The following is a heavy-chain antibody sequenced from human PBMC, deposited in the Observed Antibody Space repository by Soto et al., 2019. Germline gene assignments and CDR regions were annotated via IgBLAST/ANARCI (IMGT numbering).Heavy chain of an antibody. CDR1: GFTFSSYA. V-gene: IGHV3-30-3*01. CDR3: ARGIPAGVTDYYYYGMDV. D-gene: IGHD2-21*02. Sequence: QVQLVESEGGVVQPGRSLRLSCAASGFTFSSYAMHWVRQAPGKGLEWVAVISYDGSNKYYADSVKGRFTISRDNSKNTLYLQMNSLRAEDKAVYYCARGIPAGVTDYYYYGMDVWGQGTTVTVSS. J-gene: IGHJ6*02. CDR2: ISYDGSNK.